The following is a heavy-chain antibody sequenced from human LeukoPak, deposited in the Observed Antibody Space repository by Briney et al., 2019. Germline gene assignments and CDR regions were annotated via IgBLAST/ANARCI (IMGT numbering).Heavy chain of an antibody. CDR3: AKDNPLDY. CDR1: GFTFEDYS. Sequence: GGSLRLSCAPSGFTFEDYSIHWVRQAPGKGLEWVSLITWVGTSTYYADSVKGRFTISRDNSKNTLYPHINSLRAEDTAVYYCAKDNPLDYWGQGTLVIVSS. V-gene: IGHV3-43*01. J-gene: IGHJ4*02. CDR2: ITWVGTST.